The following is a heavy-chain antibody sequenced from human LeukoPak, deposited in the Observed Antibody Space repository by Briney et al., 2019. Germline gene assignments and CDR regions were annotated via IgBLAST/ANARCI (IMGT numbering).Heavy chain of an antibody. V-gene: IGHV3-48*03. CDR3: ARGPSGGNNLWMDY. CDR2: ISSSGSTI. D-gene: IGHD2-21*01. CDR1: GFTLSSYE. Sequence: PGGSLRLSCAASGFTLSSYEMNWVRQAPGKGLEWGSYISSSGSTIYYADSVKGRFTISRDNAKNSLYLQMNSLRAEDTAVYYCARGPSGGNNLWMDYWGQGTLVTVSS. J-gene: IGHJ4*02.